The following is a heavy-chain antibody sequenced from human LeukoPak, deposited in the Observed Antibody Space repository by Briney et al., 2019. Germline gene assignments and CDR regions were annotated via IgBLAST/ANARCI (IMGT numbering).Heavy chain of an antibody. CDR1: GFTFGDYA. Sequence: GGSLRLSCTASGFTFGDYAMSWVRQAPGKGLEWVGFIRSKAYGGTTEYAASVKGRFTISRDDSKSIAYLQMNSLKTEDTAVYYCTTGHDSSGYYPFFDYWGQGTLVTVSS. J-gene: IGHJ4*02. D-gene: IGHD3-22*01. CDR3: TTGHDSSGYYPFFDY. CDR2: IRSKAYGGTT. V-gene: IGHV3-49*04.